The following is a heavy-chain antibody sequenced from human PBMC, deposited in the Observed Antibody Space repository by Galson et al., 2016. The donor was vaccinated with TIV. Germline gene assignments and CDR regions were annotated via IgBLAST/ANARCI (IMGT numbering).Heavy chain of an antibody. J-gene: IGHJ4*02. D-gene: IGHD3-10*01. CDR1: GYSFTGYF. Sequence: SVKVSCKASGYSFTGYFIHWVRQAPGQGLEWMGWTNANTGGTISAQKFQGRLTMTRDTSICTAYMELTRQTSDDTAVYYCARSYYYGSVSGVDYWGQGTLVTVSS. CDR2: TNANTGGT. CDR3: ARSYYYGSVSGVDY. V-gene: IGHV1-2*02.